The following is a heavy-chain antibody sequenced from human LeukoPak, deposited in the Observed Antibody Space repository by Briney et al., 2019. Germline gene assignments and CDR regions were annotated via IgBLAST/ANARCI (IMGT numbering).Heavy chain of an antibody. V-gene: IGHV3-30*18. J-gene: IGHJ4*02. CDR3: VKEQSSGWYRVADY. CDR2: ITYDGSEI. Sequence: GGSLRLSCAASGFTFNYAWMSWVRQAPGKGLGWVAVITYDGSEIHYGDSVWGRFTISRDISTNTLFLQMNSLRLEDTARNYCVKEQSSGWYRVADYWGQGTLVTVSS. CDR1: GFTFNYAW. D-gene: IGHD6-19*01.